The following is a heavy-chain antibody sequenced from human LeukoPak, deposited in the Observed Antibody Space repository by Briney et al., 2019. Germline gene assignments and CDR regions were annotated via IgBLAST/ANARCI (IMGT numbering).Heavy chain of an antibody. Sequence: GGSLRLSCAASGFTFSSYWMSWVRQAPGKGLEWVANIKQDGSEKYYVDSVKGRFTISRDNAKNSMSLQMNSLRAEDTAMYFCARVILYYYDSSSPFDIWGQGTMVTVSS. CDR3: ARVILYYYDSSSPFDI. D-gene: IGHD3-22*01. CDR1: GFTFSSYW. CDR2: IKQDGSEK. V-gene: IGHV3-7*01. J-gene: IGHJ3*02.